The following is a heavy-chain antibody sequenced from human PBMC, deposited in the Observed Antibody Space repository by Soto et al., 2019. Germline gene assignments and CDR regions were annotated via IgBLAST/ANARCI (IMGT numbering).Heavy chain of an antibody. CDR1: GFTFRNFA. CDR3: ARDRYYSESSGFYYDL. J-gene: IGHJ5*02. CDR2: IGSVGGDT. Sequence: GGSLRLSCAASGFTFRNFAMTWVRQAPGKRLEWVSTIGSVGGDTYYADSVKGRFSISRDNVKNTLFLQMNSLRAEDTAVYFCARDRYYSESSGFYYDLWGQGTLVTVSS. D-gene: IGHD3-22*01. V-gene: IGHV3-23*01.